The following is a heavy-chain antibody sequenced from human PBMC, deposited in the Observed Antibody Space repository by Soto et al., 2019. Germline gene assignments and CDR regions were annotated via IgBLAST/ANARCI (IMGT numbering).Heavy chain of an antibody. V-gene: IGHV1-3*01. D-gene: IGHD3-3*01. J-gene: IGHJ4*02. CDR3: ARDPSTIFGVVTTFDY. CDR2: INAGNGNT. CDR1: GYTFTSYA. Sequence: ASVKVSCKASGYTFTSYAMHWVRQAPGQRPEWMGWINAGNGNTKYSQKFQGRVTITRDTSASTAYMELSSLRSEDTAVYYCARDPSTIFGVVTTFDYWGQGTLVTVSS.